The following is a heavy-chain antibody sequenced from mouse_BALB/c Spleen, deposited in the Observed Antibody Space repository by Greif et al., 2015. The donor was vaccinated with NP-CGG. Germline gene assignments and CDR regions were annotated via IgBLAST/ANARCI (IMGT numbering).Heavy chain of an antibody. Sequence: VQLQQPGAELVRSGASVKLSCTASGFNIKDYYMHWVKQRPEQGLEWIGWIDPENGDTEYAPKFQGKATMTADTSSNTDSLQIRRLRSEETAVYYCNEGYNYGSSDAMDYRGQGNSDTVSS. CDR2: IDPENGDT. V-gene: IGHV14-4*02. J-gene: IGHJ4*01. CDR1: GFNIKDYY. D-gene: IGHD1-1*01. CDR3: NEGYNYGSSDAMDY.